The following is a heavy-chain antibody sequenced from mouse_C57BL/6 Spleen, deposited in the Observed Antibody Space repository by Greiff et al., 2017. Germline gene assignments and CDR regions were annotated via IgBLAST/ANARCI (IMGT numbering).Heavy chain of an antibody. D-gene: IGHD1-1*01. Sequence: EVQRVESEGGLVQPGSSMKLSCTASGFTFSDYYMAWVRQVPEKGLEWVANINYDGSSTYYLDSLKSRFIISRDNAKNILYLQMSSLKSEDTATYYCARDGDGSSFFDYWGQGTTLTVSS. CDR2: INYDGSST. CDR3: ARDGDGSSFFDY. V-gene: IGHV5-16*01. CDR1: GFTFSDYY. J-gene: IGHJ2*01.